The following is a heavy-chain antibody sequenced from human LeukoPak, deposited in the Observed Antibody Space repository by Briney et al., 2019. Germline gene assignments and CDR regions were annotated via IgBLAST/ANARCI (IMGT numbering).Heavy chain of an antibody. D-gene: IGHD2-2*01. CDR3: APHGRYCSSTSCYDRKNWFDP. Sequence: PGGSLRLSCAVSGFTSKLYWMHWVRQAPGKGPVWVSRINDDGSDTTYADSVKGRFTISRDDAKNMLFLQMNSLRAEDTAVYYCAPHGRYCSSTSCYDRKNWFDPWGQGTLVTVSS. CDR2: INDDGSDT. CDR1: GFTSKLYW. V-gene: IGHV3-74*01. J-gene: IGHJ5*02.